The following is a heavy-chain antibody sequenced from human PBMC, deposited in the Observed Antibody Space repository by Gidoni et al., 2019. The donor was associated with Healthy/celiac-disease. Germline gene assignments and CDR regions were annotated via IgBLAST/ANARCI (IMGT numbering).Heavy chain of an antibody. CDR3: ARGLRWAVAGFDY. V-gene: IGHV4-34*01. D-gene: IGHD6-19*01. Sequence: QVQLQQWGAGLLKPSETLSLTCAVYGGSFSGYYWSWIRQPPGKGLEWIGEINHSGSTNYNPSLKSRVTISVDTSKYQFSLKLSSVTAADTAVYYCARGLRWAVAGFDYWGQGTLVTVSS. CDR2: INHSGST. CDR1: GGSFSGYY. J-gene: IGHJ4*02.